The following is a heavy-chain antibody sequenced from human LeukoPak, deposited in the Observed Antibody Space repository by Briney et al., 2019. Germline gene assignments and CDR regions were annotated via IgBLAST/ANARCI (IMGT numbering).Heavy chain of an antibody. D-gene: IGHD3-22*01. CDR1: GGSFSGYY. Sequence: PSETLSLTCAVYGGSFSGYYWSWIRQPPGKGLEWIGEINHSGSTNYNPSLKSRVTISVDTSKNQFSLKVSSVTAADTAVYYCASVSYDSSGYYTGFDYWGQGTLVTVSS. V-gene: IGHV4-34*01. CDR2: INHSGST. J-gene: IGHJ4*02. CDR3: ASVSYDSSGYYTGFDY.